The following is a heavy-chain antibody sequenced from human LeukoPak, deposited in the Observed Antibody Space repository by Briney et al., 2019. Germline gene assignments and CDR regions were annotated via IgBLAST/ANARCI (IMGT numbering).Heavy chain of an antibody. D-gene: IGHD3-10*01. V-gene: IGHV4-61*02. CDR2: IYSSGSP. Sequence: SQTLSLTCTVSGDSISSGSYYWSWIRQPAGKGLEWIGRIYSSGSPNYNPSHKSRVTISVDTSKNQFSLRLSSVTAADTAVYYCARGRREANWFDPWGQGTLVTVSS. CDR1: GDSISSGSYY. J-gene: IGHJ5*02. CDR3: ARGRREANWFDP.